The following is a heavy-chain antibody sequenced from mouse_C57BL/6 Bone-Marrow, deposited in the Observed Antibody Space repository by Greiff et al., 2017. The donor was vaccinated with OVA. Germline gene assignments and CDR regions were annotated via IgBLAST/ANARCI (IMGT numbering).Heavy chain of an antibody. D-gene: IGHD2-4*01. CDR3: ARSGDYDGLDY. CDR2: IYPRSGNT. V-gene: IGHV1-81*01. CDR1: GYTFTSYG. J-gene: IGHJ2*01. Sequence: VQRVESGAELARPGASVKLSCKASGYTFTSYGISWVKQRTGQGLEWIGEIYPRSGNTYYNEKFKGKATLTADKSSSTAYMELRSLTSEDSAVYFCARSGDYDGLDYWGQGTTLTVSS.